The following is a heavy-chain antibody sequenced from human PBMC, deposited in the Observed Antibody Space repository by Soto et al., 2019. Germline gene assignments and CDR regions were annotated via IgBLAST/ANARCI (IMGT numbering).Heavy chain of an antibody. CDR1: GDTFSIYT. Sequence: QVQLVQSGSEVKKPGSSVRVSCKTSGDTFSIYTISWVRQAPGQGLEWMGRVLPFIDITRYSQRFQGRVTITADRSTTTAYMELTSLRSEDTAVYYCARDRDNSNWPNFDSWGQGTLVTVSS. CDR3: ARDRDNSNWPNFDS. J-gene: IGHJ4*02. CDR2: VLPFIDIT. V-gene: IGHV1-69*02. D-gene: IGHD6-13*01.